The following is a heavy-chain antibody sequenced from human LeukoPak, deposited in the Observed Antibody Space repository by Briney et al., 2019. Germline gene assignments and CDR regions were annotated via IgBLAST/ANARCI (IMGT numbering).Heavy chain of an antibody. CDR1: GGSISNSSYY. D-gene: IGHD6-13*01. CDR3: ATPMSSWYGTNYYGMDV. CDR2: TYYSGST. J-gene: IGHJ6*02. Sequence: PSDTLSLTCTVSGGSISNSSYYWGWIRQPPGKGLEWIGSTYYSGSTYYNPSLKSRVTISVDTSKNQFSLKLSSVTAADTAVYYCATPMSSWYGTNYYGMDVWGQGTTVSVSS. V-gene: IGHV4-39*01.